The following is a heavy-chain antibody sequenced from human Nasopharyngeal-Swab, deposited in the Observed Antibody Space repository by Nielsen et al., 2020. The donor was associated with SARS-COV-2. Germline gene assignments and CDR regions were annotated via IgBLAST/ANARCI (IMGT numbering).Heavy chain of an antibody. D-gene: IGHD3-3*01. CDR2: VVPEDGEP. V-gene: IGHV1-24*01. CDR1: GYTLTVLP. Sequence: ASVKVSCKVSGYTLTVLPIHWVRQAPGKGLEWMGTVVPEDGEPIYAQNFQGRVTMTEDTSTYTAYLELSSLRSEDTAVYYCASAVSGVFGVVIYAFDIWVPGTLVTVSS. J-gene: IGHJ3*02. CDR3: ASAVSGVFGVVIYAFDI.